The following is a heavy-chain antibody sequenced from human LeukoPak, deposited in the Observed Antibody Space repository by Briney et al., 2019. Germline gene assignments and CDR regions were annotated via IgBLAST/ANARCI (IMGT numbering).Heavy chain of an antibody. CDR1: GFTFSSYA. J-gene: IGHJ4*02. CDR2: ISYDGSNK. V-gene: IGHV3-30-3*01. D-gene: IGHD6-13*01. CDR3: AKGAIAAARTDFDY. Sequence: GGSLRLSCAASGFTFSSYAMHWVRQAPGKGLEWVAVISYDGSNKYYADSVKGRFTISRDNSKNTLYLQMNSLRAEDTAVYYCAKGAIAAARTDFDYWGQGTLVTVSS.